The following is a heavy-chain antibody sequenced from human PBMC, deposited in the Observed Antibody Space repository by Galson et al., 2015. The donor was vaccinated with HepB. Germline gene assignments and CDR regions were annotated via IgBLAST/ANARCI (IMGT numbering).Heavy chain of an antibody. CDR1: GFSLSTSGVG. D-gene: IGHD5-12*01. CDR2: IYWDDDK. J-gene: IGHJ4*02. CDR3: ARYFEGATIVDY. V-gene: IGHV2-5*02. Sequence: PALVKPTQTLTLTCTFSGFSLSTSGVGVGWIRQPPGKALEWLALIYWDDDKRYSPPLKSRLTITKDTSKNQVVLTMTNMDPVDTATYYCARYFEGATIVDYWGQGTLVTVSS.